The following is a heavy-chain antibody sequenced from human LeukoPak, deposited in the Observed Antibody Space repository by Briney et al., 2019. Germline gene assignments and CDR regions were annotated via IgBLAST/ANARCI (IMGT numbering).Heavy chain of an antibody. CDR2: IKQDGSEK. D-gene: IGHD6-13*01. Sequence: PGGSLRLSCAASGFTFSYYGMHWVRQAPGKGLEWVANIKQDGSEKYYVDSVKGRFTISRDNAKNSLYLQMNSLRAEDTAVYYCGSIGSSWYEDYCGQGTLVTVSS. CDR3: GSIGSSWYEDY. CDR1: GFTFSYYG. J-gene: IGHJ4*02. V-gene: IGHV3-7*01.